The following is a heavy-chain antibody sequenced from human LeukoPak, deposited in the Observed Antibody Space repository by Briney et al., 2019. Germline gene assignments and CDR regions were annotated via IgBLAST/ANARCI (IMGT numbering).Heavy chain of an antibody. CDR3: ARGSDDFWSGYSPSY. J-gene: IGHJ4*02. Sequence: GASVKVSCKASGYTFTGYYMHWVRQAPGQGLEWMGWINPNSGGTNYAQKCQGRVTMTRDTSISTAYMELSRVRSDDTAVYYCARGSDDFWSGYSPSYWGQGTLVTVSS. D-gene: IGHD3-3*01. CDR2: INPNSGGT. CDR1: GYTFTGYY. V-gene: IGHV1-2*02.